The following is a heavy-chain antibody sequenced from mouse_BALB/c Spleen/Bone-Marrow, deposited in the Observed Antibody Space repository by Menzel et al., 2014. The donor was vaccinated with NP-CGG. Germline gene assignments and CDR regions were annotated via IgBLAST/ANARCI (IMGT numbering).Heavy chain of an antibody. CDR2: IFPGTGTT. D-gene: IGHD3-2*01. J-gene: IGHJ2*01. V-gene: IGHV1S132*01. Sequence: QVQLQQSGAELVKPGASVKLSCKTSGYTFTSYWIQWVKPRPGQGLGWIGEIFPGTGTTYYNEKFKGKATLTIDTSSSTAYMQLSSLTSEDSAVYFCASRDSSGYVPDYWGQGTTLTVSS. CDR1: GYTFTSYW. CDR3: ASRDSSGYVPDY.